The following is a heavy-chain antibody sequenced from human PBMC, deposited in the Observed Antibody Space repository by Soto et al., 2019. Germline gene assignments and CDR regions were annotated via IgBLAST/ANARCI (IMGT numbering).Heavy chain of an antibody. D-gene: IGHD2-15*01. V-gene: IGHV1-18*01. Sequence: ASVKVSCKASGYTFTSYGISWVRQAPGQGLEWMGWISAYNGNTNYAQKLQGRVTMTTDTSTSTAYMELRSLRSDDTAVYYCARDLYGYVVAAHFDYWGQGTLVTVSS. CDR1: GYTFTSYG. CDR2: ISAYNGNT. J-gene: IGHJ4*02. CDR3: ARDLYGYVVAAHFDY.